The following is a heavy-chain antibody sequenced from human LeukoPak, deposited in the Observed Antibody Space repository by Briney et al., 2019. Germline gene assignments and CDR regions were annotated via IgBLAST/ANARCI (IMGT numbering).Heavy chain of an antibody. D-gene: IGHD2-15*01. J-gene: IGHJ5*02. Sequence: ASVKVSCNASGYTFTGYYMHWVRQAPGQGLEWMGWINPNSGGTNYAQKFQGRVTMTRDTSISTAYMELSRLRSDDTAVYYCAREVVAASTFDPWGQGPLVTVSS. V-gene: IGHV1-2*02. CDR3: AREVVAASTFDP. CDR1: GYTFTGYY. CDR2: INPNSGGT.